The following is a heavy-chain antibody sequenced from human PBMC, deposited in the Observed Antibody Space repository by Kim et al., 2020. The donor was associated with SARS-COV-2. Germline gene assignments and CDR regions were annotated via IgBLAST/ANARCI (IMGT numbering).Heavy chain of an antibody. V-gene: IGHV4-59*01. J-gene: IGHJ3*01. CDR3: ARRRKAYAFDV. Sequence: SETLSLTCTVSGGSISSYYWSWIRQPPGKGLEWIGYIYYSGSTNYNPSLKSRVTISVDTSKNQFSLKLSSVTAADTAVYYCARRRKAYAFDVWGQGTMVT. CDR2: IYYSGST. CDR1: GGSISSYY.